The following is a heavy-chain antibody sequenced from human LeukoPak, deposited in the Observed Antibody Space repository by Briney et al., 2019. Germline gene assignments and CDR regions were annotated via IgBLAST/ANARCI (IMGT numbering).Heavy chain of an antibody. CDR2: IRYDGSNK. CDR1: GFTFSSYG. Sequence: SGGSLRLSCAASGFTFSSYGMHWVRQAPGKGLEWVAFIRYDGSNKYYADSVKGRFTISRDNSKNTLYLQMNSLRAEDTAVYYCAKDWGGSYYQYYYYMDVWGKGTTVTVSS. J-gene: IGHJ6*03. CDR3: AKDWGGSYYQYYYYMDV. D-gene: IGHD1-26*01. V-gene: IGHV3-30*02.